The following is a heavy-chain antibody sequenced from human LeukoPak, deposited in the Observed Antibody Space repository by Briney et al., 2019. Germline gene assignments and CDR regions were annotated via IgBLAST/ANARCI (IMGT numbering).Heavy chain of an antibody. CDR3: ARARLNGYSSSWYYFDY. CDR1: GFTFTTYW. D-gene: IGHD6-13*01. Sequence: GGSLRLSCAASGFTFTTYWMGWVRQAPGKGLEWVASIKQDGNEKHYVDSVRGRFTISRDSAENTLYLQMNSLRAEDTAVYYCARARLNGYSSSWYYFDYWGQGTLVTVSS. CDR2: IKQDGNEK. J-gene: IGHJ4*02. V-gene: IGHV3-7*01.